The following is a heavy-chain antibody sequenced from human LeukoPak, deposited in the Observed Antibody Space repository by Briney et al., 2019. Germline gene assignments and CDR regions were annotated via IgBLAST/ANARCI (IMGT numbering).Heavy chain of an antibody. J-gene: IGHJ6*02. Sequence: GGSLRLSCAASGFTFSSYGMHWVRQAPGKGLEWVAVIWYDGSNKYYADSVKGRFTISRENAKNTFYLQMNNLRAGDTAVYYCVRENRRRYNYGDYFYYGMDVWGQGTTVTVSS. CDR1: GFTFSSYG. CDR3: VRENRRRYNYGDYFYYGMDV. D-gene: IGHD5-18*01. CDR2: IWYDGSNK. V-gene: IGHV3-33*01.